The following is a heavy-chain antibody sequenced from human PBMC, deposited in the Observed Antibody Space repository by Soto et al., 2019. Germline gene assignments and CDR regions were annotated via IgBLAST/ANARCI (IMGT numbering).Heavy chain of an antibody. V-gene: IGHV5-51*01. Sequence: PGESLKISCKGSGYSFTSYWIGWVRQMPGKGLEWMGIIYPGDSDTRYSPSFQGQVTISADKSISTAYLQWSSLKASDTAMYYCARHRVAVAFRAGFAPWGQGTLVTVSS. D-gene: IGHD6-19*01. CDR2: IYPGDSDT. J-gene: IGHJ5*02. CDR3: ARHRVAVAFRAGFAP. CDR1: GYSFTSYW.